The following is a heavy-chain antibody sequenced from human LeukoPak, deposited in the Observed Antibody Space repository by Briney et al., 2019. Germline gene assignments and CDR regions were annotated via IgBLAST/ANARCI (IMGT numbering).Heavy chain of an antibody. V-gene: IGHV4-61*02. Sequence: PSETLSLTCTVSGSSISSGSYYWSWIRQPAGKGLEWIGRIYTSGSTNYNPSLKSRVTISVDTSKNQFSLKLSSVTAADTAVYYCARSRATGYYYYYMDVWGKGTTVTVSS. CDR3: ARSRATGYYYYYMDV. CDR1: GSSISSGSYY. CDR2: IYTSGST. D-gene: IGHD3-10*01. J-gene: IGHJ6*03.